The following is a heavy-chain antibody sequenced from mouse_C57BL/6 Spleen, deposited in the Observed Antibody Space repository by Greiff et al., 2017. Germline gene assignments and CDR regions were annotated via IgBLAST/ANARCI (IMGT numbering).Heavy chain of an antibody. J-gene: IGHJ1*03. V-gene: IGHV5-4*01. CDR3: AREGYYYGSSYEYFDV. Sequence: EVHLVESGGGLVKPGGSLKLSCAASGFTFSSYAMSWVRQTPEKRLEWVATISDGGSYTYYPDNVKGRFTISRDNAKNNLYLQMSHLKSEDTAMYYCAREGYYYGSSYEYFDVWGTGTTVTVSS. D-gene: IGHD1-1*01. CDR1: GFTFSSYA. CDR2: ISDGGSYT.